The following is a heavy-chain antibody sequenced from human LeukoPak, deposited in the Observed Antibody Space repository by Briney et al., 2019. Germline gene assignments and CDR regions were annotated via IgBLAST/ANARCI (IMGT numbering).Heavy chain of an antibody. Sequence: SETLSLACAVYGGSCSDYYCSWIRQPPGKGLEWIGEIHPYGIFYYNSSLRSRLTISIDTSKTQFSLRLTSVTAADTAFYYCARGGDSAKAGEHWGQGTLVTVSS. CDR2: IHPYGIF. CDR1: GGSCSDYY. J-gene: IGHJ1*01. CDR3: ARGGDSAKAGEH. V-gene: IGHV4-34*01. D-gene: IGHD5-18*01.